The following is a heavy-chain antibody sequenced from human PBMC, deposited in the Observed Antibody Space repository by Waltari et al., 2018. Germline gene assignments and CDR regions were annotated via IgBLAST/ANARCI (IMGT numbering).Heavy chain of an antibody. Sequence: QVQLVESGGGVVQPGRSLRLSCAASGFTFSSYAMHWVRQAPGKGLEWVAVISYDGSNKYYADSVKGRFTISRDNSKNTLYLQMNSLRAEDTAVYYCARAGGSDAFDIWGQGTMVTVSS. CDR1: GFTFSSYA. J-gene: IGHJ3*02. CDR2: ISYDGSNK. D-gene: IGHD3-16*01. CDR3: ARAGGSDAFDI. V-gene: IGHV3-30-3*01.